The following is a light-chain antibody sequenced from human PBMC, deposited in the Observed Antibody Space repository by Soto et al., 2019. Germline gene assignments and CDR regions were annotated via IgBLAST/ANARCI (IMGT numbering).Light chain of an antibody. V-gene: IGKV3-20*01. J-gene: IGKJ3*01. CDR3: QQYGNSLFP. CDR2: GAS. CDR1: QSVSSSY. Sequence: EIVLTQSPGTLSLSPGERATLSCRASQSVSSSYLAWYQQKPGQAPRLLIYGASSRATGIPDRFSGSGSGTDFTLTISRLEPEDFAVYYGQQYGNSLFPCGPGTKVDIK.